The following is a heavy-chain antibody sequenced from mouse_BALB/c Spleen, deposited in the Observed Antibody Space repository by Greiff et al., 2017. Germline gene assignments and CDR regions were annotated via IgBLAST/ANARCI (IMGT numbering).Heavy chain of an antibody. J-gene: IGHJ1*01. CDR2: IYPGNSDT. CDR1: GYTFTSYW. Sequence: VQLKESGTVLARPGASVKMSCKASGYTFTSYWMHWVKQRPGQGLEWIGAIYPGNSDTSYTQKFTGKANLTAVTSTSTAYMELSSLTNEDSAVYYCARDYYGSSYWYFDVWGAGTTVTVSS. V-gene: IGHV1-5*01. CDR3: ARDYYGSSYWYFDV. D-gene: IGHD1-1*01.